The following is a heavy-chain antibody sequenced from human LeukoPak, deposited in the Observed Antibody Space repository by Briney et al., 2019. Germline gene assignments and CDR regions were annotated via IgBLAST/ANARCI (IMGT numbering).Heavy chain of an antibody. CDR3: ARAPINYYGSGSDAFDI. Sequence: SETLSLTCTVSGGSISSSSYYWGWIRQPPGKGLEWIGYIYYSGSTNYNPSLKSRVTISVDTSKNQFSLKLSSVTAADTAVYYCARAPINYYGSGSDAFDIWGQGTMVTVSS. J-gene: IGHJ3*02. CDR1: GGSISSSSYY. D-gene: IGHD3-10*01. CDR2: IYYSGST. V-gene: IGHV4-61*05.